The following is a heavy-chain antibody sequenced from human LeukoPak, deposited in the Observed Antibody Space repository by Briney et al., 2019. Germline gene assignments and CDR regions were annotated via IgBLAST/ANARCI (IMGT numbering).Heavy chain of an antibody. D-gene: IGHD3-22*01. V-gene: IGHV1-8*01. Sequence: ASVKVSCKASGYTFTSYDINWVRQATGQGLEWMGWMNPNSGNTGYAQKFQGRVTMTRNTSISTAYMELSSLRSEDTAVYYCARDDSSGYNLDYWDQGTLVTVSS. CDR2: MNPNSGNT. CDR3: ARDDSSGYNLDY. CDR1: GYTFTSYD. J-gene: IGHJ4*02.